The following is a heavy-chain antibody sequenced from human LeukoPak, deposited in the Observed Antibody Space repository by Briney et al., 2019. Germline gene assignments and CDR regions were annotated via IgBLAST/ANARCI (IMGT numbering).Heavy chain of an antibody. CDR2: INPNSGGT. CDR1: GYTFTGYY. CDR3: ARDDDSSGYYPGVFDY. V-gene: IGHV1-2*02. D-gene: IGHD3-22*01. J-gene: IGHJ4*02. Sequence: ASVKVSCKASGYTFTGYYMHWVRQAPGQGLEWMGWINPNSGGTNYAQKFQGRVTMTRDTSISTAYMELSGLRSDDTAVYYCARDDDSSGYYPGVFDYWGQGTLVTVSS.